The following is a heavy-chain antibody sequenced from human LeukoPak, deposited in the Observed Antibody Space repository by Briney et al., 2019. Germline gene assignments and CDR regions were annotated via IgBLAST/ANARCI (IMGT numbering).Heavy chain of an antibody. D-gene: IGHD2-21*01. CDR2: ISYDGSNK. CDR3: ARDKIPDY. CDR1: GFTFSSYA. Sequence: GGSLRLSCAASGFTFSSYAMHWVRQAPGKGLEWVAVISYDGSNKYYADSVKGRFTISRDNSKNTLYLQMNSLRAEDTAVYYCARDKIPDYWGQGTLVTVSP. J-gene: IGHJ4*02. V-gene: IGHV3-30-3*01.